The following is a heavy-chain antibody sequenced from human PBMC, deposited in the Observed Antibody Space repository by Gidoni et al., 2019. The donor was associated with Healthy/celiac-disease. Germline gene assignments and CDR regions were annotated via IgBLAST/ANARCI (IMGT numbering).Heavy chain of an antibody. D-gene: IGHD6-25*01. CDR2: ISGSGGRT. CDR3: AKDPAAQQPEAFDP. J-gene: IGHJ5*02. V-gene: IGHV3-23*01. Sequence: EVQLLESGGGLVQPGESLRLSCAASGFTFRSYAMSWVRQPPGKGLEWVSAISGSGGRTYYAESVKGRFTISRDNSKNTLYLQMNSRRAEDTAVYYCAKDPAAQQPEAFDPWGQGTLVTVSS. CDR1: GFTFRSYA.